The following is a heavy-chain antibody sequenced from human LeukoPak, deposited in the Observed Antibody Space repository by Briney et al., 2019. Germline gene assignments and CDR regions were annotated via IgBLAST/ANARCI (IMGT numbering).Heavy chain of an antibody. Sequence: SETLSHTCAVYGGSFSGYYWSWIRQPPGKGLEWIGEINHSGSTNYNPSLKSRVTISVDTSKNQFSLKLSSVTAADTAVYYCAGLIVATTYFDYWGQGTLVTVSS. D-gene: IGHD5-12*01. CDR2: INHSGST. V-gene: IGHV4-34*01. CDR1: GGSFSGYY. J-gene: IGHJ4*02. CDR3: AGLIVATTYFDY.